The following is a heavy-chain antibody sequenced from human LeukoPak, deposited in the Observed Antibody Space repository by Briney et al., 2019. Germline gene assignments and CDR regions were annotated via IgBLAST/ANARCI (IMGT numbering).Heavy chain of an antibody. CDR3: AKVYGDTDY. CDR1: GFTFNTYA. D-gene: IGHD4-17*01. V-gene: IGHV3-23*01. CDR2: ISSSGGST. Sequence: GGSLRLSCAASGFTFNTYAMGWVRQAPGKGLEWVSAISSSGGSTYYADSVKGRFAISRDNSKNTLYLQMNSLRAEDTAVYYCAKVYGDTDYWGQGTLVTVSS. J-gene: IGHJ4*02.